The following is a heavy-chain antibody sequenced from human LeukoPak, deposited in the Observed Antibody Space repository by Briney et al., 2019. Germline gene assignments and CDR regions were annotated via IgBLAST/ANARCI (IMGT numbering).Heavy chain of an antibody. CDR1: GCTFDDYA. D-gene: IGHD6-13*01. Sequence: GGSLRLSCAASGCTFDDYAMHGVRQAPGRGLDGVSGISWNSGSIGYADSVKGRFTISRDNAKNSLYLQMNSLRAEDTALYYCAKDSSSWLTDAFDIWGQGTMVTVSS. CDR3: AKDSSSWLTDAFDI. J-gene: IGHJ3*02. CDR2: ISWNSGSI. V-gene: IGHV3-9*01.